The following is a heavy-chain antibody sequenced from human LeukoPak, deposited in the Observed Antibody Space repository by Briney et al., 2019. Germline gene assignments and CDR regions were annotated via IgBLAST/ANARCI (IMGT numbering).Heavy chain of an antibody. CDR2: ISYSGST. V-gene: IGHV4-59*12. Sequence: PSETLSLTCTVSGGSISSNFWSWIRQPPGKGLEWIGYISYSGSTNYNPSLKSRVTISIDTSKNQFSLKLSSVTAADTAVYYCAICTSCPHYNWFDPWGQGTLVTVSS. CDR1: GGSISSNF. CDR3: AICTSCPHYNWFDP. D-gene: IGHD2-2*01. J-gene: IGHJ5*02.